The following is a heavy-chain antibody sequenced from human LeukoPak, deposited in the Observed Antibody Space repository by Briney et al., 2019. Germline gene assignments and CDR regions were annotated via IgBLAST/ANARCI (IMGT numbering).Heavy chain of an antibody. CDR1: GFTFSSYG. CDR2: IRYDGSNK. D-gene: IGHD6-19*01. J-gene: IGHJ4*02. Sequence: GGSLRLSCVVSGFTFSSYGMHWVRQAPGKGLEWVAFIRYDGSNKYYADSVKGRFTISRDNSKNTLYLQMNSLRAEDTAVYYCAKELHFGVYSSGWYSYYFDYWGQGTLVTVSS. V-gene: IGHV3-30*02. CDR3: AKELHFGVYSSGWYSYYFDY.